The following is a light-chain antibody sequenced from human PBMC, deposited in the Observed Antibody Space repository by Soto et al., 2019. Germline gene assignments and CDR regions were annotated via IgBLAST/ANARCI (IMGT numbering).Light chain of an antibody. V-gene: IGKV1-39*01. Sequence: IQMTQSPSSLSASVGDRVTMTCRASQTISSYLNWYQQKPGKTPKLLIYAASSLQSGAPARFSGTGSGTDFTLTISSLQPEDFATYYCHQSYITPPTFGQGTNLEMK. CDR2: AAS. CDR3: HQSYITPPT. CDR1: QTISSY. J-gene: IGKJ2*01.